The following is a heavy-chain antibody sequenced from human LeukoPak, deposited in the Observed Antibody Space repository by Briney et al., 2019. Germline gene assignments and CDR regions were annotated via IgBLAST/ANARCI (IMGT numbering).Heavy chain of an antibody. J-gene: IGHJ4*02. CDR2: IYSSGST. D-gene: IGHD3-16*01. V-gene: IGHV4-4*07. CDR3: ARGASGGSGHAY. CDR1: GGSISSYY. Sequence: SSETLSLTCTVSGGSISSYYWSWIRQPARKGLEWIGRIYSSGSTNYNPSLKSRVTMSVDTSRNQFSLRLSSVTAADTAVYYCARGASGGSGHAYWGQGTLVTVSS.